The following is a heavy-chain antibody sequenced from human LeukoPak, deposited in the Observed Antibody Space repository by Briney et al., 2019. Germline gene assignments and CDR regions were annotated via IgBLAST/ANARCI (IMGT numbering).Heavy chain of an antibody. CDR1: GGSFSGYY. D-gene: IGHD3-10*01. V-gene: IGHV4-34*01. CDR2: INHSGRT. Sequence: SETLSLTCAVYGGSFSGYYWNWIRQPPGKGLEWIGEINHSGRTNYNPSLKSRVTISVDTSKKQFSQKLSSVTAADTAVYYCARGVDYYGVWGQGTLVTVSS. J-gene: IGHJ4*02. CDR3: ARGVDYYGV.